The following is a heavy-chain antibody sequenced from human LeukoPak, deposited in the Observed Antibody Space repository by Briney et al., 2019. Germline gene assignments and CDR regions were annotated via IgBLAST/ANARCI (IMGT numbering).Heavy chain of an antibody. V-gene: IGHV4-59*01. CDR2: LYYSGDT. CDR3: ARGVAGSGSTPNY. CDR1: GGSISGYY. J-gene: IGHJ4*02. D-gene: IGHD1-26*01. Sequence: SETLSLTCSVAGGSISGYYWMWIRQPPGKGLEWIGYLYYSGDTKYSPSLKSRVTISEDTSKNQASLKLRSVTAADTAVYYCARGVAGSGSTPNYWGQGTLVTVSS.